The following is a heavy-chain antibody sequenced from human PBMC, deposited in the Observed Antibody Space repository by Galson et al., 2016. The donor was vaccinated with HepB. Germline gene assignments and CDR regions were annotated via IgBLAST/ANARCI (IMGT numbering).Heavy chain of an antibody. Sequence: ASGFTFTAYSLHWVRQAPGQRLEWLGWINAGTGITKYSQKFRDRVTITRDTSANTVYLDMTSLRSEDTAVFYCARGHGGDWRDYYGVDVWGQGTTVTVSS. J-gene: IGHJ6*02. D-gene: IGHD2-21*02. CDR2: INAGTGIT. CDR1: GFTFTAYS. V-gene: IGHV1-3*01. CDR3: ARGHGGDWRDYYGVDV.